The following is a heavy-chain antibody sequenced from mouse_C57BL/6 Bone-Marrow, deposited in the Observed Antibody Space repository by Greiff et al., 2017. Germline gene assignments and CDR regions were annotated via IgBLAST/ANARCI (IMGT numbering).Heavy chain of an antibody. CDR3: ARGYYSNY. J-gene: IGHJ2*01. Sequence: QVQLQQPGAELVMPGASVKLSCKASGYTFTSYWMHWVKQRPGQGLEWIGEIDPSESYTNYNQKFKGKSTLTVDKSSSTAYMQLSSLTSEDSAVYYCARGYYSNYWGQGTTLTVSS. V-gene: IGHV1-69*01. CDR2: IDPSESYT. CDR1: GYTFTSYW. D-gene: IGHD2-5*01.